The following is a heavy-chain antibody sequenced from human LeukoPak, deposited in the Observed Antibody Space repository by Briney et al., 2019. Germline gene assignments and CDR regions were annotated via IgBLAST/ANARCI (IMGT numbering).Heavy chain of an antibody. CDR1: GGSISSSSYY. D-gene: IGHD3-10*01. V-gene: IGHV4-39*07. CDR2: IYYSGST. J-gene: IGHJ5*01. Sequence: PSETLSLTCTVSGGSISSSSYYWGWIRQPPGKGLEWIGSIYYSGSTYYNPSLKSRVTISVDASKNQFSLKLRSVTAADTAVYYCTRDRQLEWFYLWGQGTLVTVSS. CDR3: TRDRQLEWFYL.